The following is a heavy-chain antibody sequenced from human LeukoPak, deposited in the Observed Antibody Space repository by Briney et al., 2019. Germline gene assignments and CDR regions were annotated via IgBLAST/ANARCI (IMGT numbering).Heavy chain of an antibody. CDR1: GYTFTGYY. Sequence: GASVKVSCKASGYTFTGYYMHWVRQAPGQGLEWMGWINPNSGGTNYAQKFQGRVTMTRDTSISTAYMELSRLRSDDTAVYYCARDFVSEGYGDYAQSHDTFDIWGQGTMVTVSS. V-gene: IGHV1-2*02. D-gene: IGHD4-17*01. CDR2: INPNSGGT. CDR3: ARDFVSEGYGDYAQSHDTFDI. J-gene: IGHJ3*02.